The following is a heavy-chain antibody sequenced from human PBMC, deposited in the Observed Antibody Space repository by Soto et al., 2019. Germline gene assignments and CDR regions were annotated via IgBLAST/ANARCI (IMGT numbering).Heavy chain of an antibody. V-gene: IGHV4-34*01. CDR1: DGAFIGYY. D-gene: IGHD1-1*01. J-gene: IGHJ6*03. Sequence: PSETVSLTGAVDDGAFIGYYWSCIRQPPGKGLEWIGEIYHSGTTNYNPALTSRVTMSVDTSKNQFSLKLTSVTAADTAMYYCERLRNHYFLDVWGRGTAVTVS. CDR3: ERLRNHYFLDV. CDR2: IYHSGTT.